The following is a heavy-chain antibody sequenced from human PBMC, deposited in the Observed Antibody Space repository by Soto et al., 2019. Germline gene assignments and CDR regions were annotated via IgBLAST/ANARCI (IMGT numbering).Heavy chain of an antibody. V-gene: IGHV4-39*02. CDR3: TPGGDAWNTGL. D-gene: IGHD2-21*01. CDR1: GVSLSSSAGYY. Sequence: QLQLQESSPGLGKTSETLSLTCTVSGVSLSSSAGYYWGWMRQRPGKWLAWIGTVHPSGNTYYNPPFKTRVSMTKASSMNHRSLPLTSVTAAYTAIYVCTPGGDAWNTGLWGQGTMVTASS. CDR2: VHPSGNT. J-gene: IGHJ4*02.